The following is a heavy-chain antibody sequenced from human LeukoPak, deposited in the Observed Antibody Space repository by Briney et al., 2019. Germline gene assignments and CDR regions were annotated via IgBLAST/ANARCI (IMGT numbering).Heavy chain of an antibody. CDR3: ARMGGYSGYATH. CDR1: GGSISTYY. CDR2: IHYSGTT. V-gene: IGHV4-59*08. Sequence: PSETLSLTCTVSGGSISTYYWSWLRQPPGKGLEWIGYIHYSGTTNYNPSLKNRVTISLDTSKNQFSLNLGSVTAADTAVYFCARMGGYSGYATHWGQGTLVTVSS. J-gene: IGHJ4*02. D-gene: IGHD5-12*01.